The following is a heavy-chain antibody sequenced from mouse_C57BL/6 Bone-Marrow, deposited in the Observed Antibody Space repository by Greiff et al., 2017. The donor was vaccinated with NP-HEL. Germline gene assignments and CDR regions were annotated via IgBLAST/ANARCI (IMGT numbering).Heavy chain of an antibody. CDR1: GFTFSSYG. CDR3: ARHYYSNYFDY. CDR2: ISSGGSYT. V-gene: IGHV5-6*01. Sequence: EVKVVESGGDLVKPGGSLKLSCAASGFTFSSYGMSWVRQTPDKRLEWVATISSGGSYTYYPDSVQGRFTISRDNAKNTLYLQMSSLKYEDTAMYYCARHYYSNYFDYWGQGTTLTVSS. J-gene: IGHJ2*01. D-gene: IGHD2-5*01.